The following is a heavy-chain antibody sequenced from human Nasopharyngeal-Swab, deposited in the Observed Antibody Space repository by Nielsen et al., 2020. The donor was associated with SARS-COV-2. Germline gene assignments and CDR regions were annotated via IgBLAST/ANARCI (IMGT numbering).Heavy chain of an antibody. J-gene: IGHJ4*02. CDR3: ARDEGGGWRP. CDR2: ISYDGSNK. V-gene: IGHV3-30-3*01. CDR1: GFTFSSYA. Sequence: GESLKIPCAASGFTFSSYAMHWVRQAPGKGLEWVAVISYDGSNKYYADSVKGRFTISRDNSKNTLYLQMNSLRAEDTAVYYCARDEGGGWRPWGQGTLVTVSS. D-gene: IGHD6-19*01.